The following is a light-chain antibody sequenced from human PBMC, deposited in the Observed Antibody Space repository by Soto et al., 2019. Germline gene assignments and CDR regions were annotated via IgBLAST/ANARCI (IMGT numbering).Light chain of an antibody. CDR3: QQYNKWPPIT. Sequence: EIVMTQPPATLSVSQGERATLSCRASQSGSSNLAWYQQKPGQAPRLLIYGASTRATGIPGRFSGSGSGTEFTLTISSLQSEDFAVYYCQQYNKWPPITFGQGTRLEIK. CDR1: QSGSSN. J-gene: IGKJ5*01. CDR2: GAS. V-gene: IGKV3-15*01.